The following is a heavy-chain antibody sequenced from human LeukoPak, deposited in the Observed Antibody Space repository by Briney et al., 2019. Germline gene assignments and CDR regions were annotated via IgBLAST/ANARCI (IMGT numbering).Heavy chain of an antibody. Sequence: GASVKVSCKASGYTFTSYGISWVRQAPGQGLEWMGWISVYNGDTNYAQKLQGRVTMTTDTSTSTAYMELRSLRSDDTAVYYCAKARYSSGCDYWGQGTLVTVSS. CDR2: ISVYNGDT. V-gene: IGHV1-18*01. CDR1: GYTFTSYG. J-gene: IGHJ4*02. CDR3: AKARYSSGCDY. D-gene: IGHD6-19*01.